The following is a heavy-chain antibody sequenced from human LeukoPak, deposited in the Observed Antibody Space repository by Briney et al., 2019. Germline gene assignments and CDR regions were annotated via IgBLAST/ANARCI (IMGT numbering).Heavy chain of an antibody. CDR3: ARGEYSNGYPYRLDS. CDR2: INPKSGDA. J-gene: IGHJ4*02. D-gene: IGHD3-16*01. CDR1: GSTFSDCH. V-gene: IGHV1-2*02. Sequence: ASVKVSCKASGSTFSDCHINWVRQASGQGPEWMGWINPKSGDASYNQAFQGRVTMTRDTSISTAYMELNRLRSDDTAMYYCARGEYSNGYPYRLDSWGQGTLVTVSS.